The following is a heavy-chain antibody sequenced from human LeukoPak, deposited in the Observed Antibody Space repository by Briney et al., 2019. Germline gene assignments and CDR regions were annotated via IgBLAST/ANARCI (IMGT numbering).Heavy chain of an antibody. CDR2: IKQDGSEK. V-gene: IGHV3-7*03. Sequence: GGSLRLSCAASGFTFSSYWMSWVRQAPGKGLEWVANIKQDGSEKHYVDSVKGRFTISRDNAKNSLYLQMNSLRAEDTAVYYCANSRGHGSGNLWGQGTLVTVSS. J-gene: IGHJ5*02. D-gene: IGHD3-10*01. CDR1: GFTFSSYW. CDR3: ANSRGHGSGNL.